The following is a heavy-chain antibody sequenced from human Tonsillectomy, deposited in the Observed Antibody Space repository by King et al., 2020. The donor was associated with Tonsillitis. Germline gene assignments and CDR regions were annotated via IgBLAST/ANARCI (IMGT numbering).Heavy chain of an antibody. V-gene: IGHV3-30*18. J-gene: IGHJ6*02. Sequence: VQLVESGGGVVQPGRSLRLSCAASGFTFSSYDMHWVRQAPGKGLEWVAVISYDGSDKYYADSVKGRFTISRDSSKNTLYLQMNSLRAEDTAVYYCAKGQTKGGSSLFSGIFYYYYTMDVWGQGTTVTVSS. CDR2: ISYDGSDK. D-gene: IGHD3-3*01. CDR1: GFTFSSYD. CDR3: AKGQTKGGSSLFSGIFYYYYTMDV.